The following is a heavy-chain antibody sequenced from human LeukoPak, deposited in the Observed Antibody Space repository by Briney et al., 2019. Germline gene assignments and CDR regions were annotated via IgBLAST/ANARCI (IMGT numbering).Heavy chain of an antibody. CDR1: GDSVSSNSAA. Sequence: SQTLSLTCAISGDSVSSNSAAWNWIRQSPSRGLQWLGRTYHTSKWYNDYAVSVKSRITINPDTSKNQFSLKLRSVTPEDTAVYYCARDLPPGAAGVTGPFDYWGQGTLDTVSA. D-gene: IGHD6-13*01. CDR3: ARDLPPGAAGVTGPFDY. V-gene: IGHV6-1*01. CDR2: TYHTSKWYN. J-gene: IGHJ4*02.